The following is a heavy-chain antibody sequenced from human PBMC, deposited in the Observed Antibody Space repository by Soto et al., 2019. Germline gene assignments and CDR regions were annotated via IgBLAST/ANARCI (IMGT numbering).Heavy chain of an antibody. Sequence: GGSLRLSCAASGFTFSSYAMHWVRQAPGKGLEWVAVISYDGSNKYYADSVEGRFTISRDNSKNTLYLQMNSLRVEDTAVYYCAKDLPWELLPTCFDPSGQGTLVTVSS. CDR3: AKDLPWELLPTCFDP. V-gene: IGHV3-30-3*01. CDR1: GFTFSSYA. J-gene: IGHJ5*01. CDR2: ISYDGSNK. D-gene: IGHD1-26*01.